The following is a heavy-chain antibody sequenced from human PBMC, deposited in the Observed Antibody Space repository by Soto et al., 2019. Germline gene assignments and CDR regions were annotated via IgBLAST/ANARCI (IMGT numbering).Heavy chain of an antibody. V-gene: IGHV3-23*01. CDR3: AKSARSAARPGTYDAFDI. CDR2: ISGSGGST. J-gene: IGHJ3*02. D-gene: IGHD6-6*01. CDR1: GFTFSSYA. Sequence: HPGGSLRLSCAASGFTFSSYAMSWVRQAPGKGLEWVSAISGSGGSTYYADSVKGRFTISRDNSKNTLYLQMNSLRAEDTAVYYCAKSARSAARPGTYDAFDIWGQGTMVTVSS.